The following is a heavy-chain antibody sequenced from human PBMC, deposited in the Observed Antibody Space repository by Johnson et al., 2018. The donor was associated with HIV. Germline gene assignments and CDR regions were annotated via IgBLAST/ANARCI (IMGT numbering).Heavy chain of an antibody. D-gene: IGHD3-22*01. V-gene: IGHV3-30*02. J-gene: IGHJ3*02. CDR3: AKVSAYYDSSGYDDAFDI. Sequence: QVQLVESGGGVVQPGGSLRLSCGASGFTFTSYGMHWVRQAPGKGLEWVAFIRYDGSNKYYADSVKGRFTISRDNSKNTLYLQMNSLRAEDTAVYYCAKVSAYYDSSGYDDAFDIWGQGTMVTVSS. CDR1: GFTFTSYG. CDR2: IRYDGSNK.